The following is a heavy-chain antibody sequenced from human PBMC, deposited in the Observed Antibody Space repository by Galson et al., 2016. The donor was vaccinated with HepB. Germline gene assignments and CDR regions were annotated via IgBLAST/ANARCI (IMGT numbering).Heavy chain of an antibody. V-gene: IGHV3-23*01. CDR3: ARSDDFGGNLYFVY. CDR1: GFTFSNYT. Sequence: SLRLSCAASGFTFSNYTMSWVRQAPGKGLEWVSGISASGGSTHYADSVRGRFTISRDNSKNTVNLQMNSLRAEDTAVYYCARSDDFGGNLYFVYWGLGTQVTVAS. D-gene: IGHD4-23*01. CDR2: ISASGGST. J-gene: IGHJ4*02.